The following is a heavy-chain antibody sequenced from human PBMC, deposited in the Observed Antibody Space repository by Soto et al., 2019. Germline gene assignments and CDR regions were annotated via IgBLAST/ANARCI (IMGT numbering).Heavy chain of an antibody. CDR1: GFTFSSYA. V-gene: IGHV3-23*01. D-gene: IGHD2-15*01. CDR3: AKGLYCSGSSCYFVAFDI. Sequence: GGSLRLSCAASGFTFSSYAMSWVRQAPGKGLEWVSAISGSGGSTYYADSVKGRFTISRDNSKNTLYLQMNSLRAEDTAVYYCAKGLYCSGSSCYFVAFDIWGQGTMVTVSS. J-gene: IGHJ3*02. CDR2: ISGSGGST.